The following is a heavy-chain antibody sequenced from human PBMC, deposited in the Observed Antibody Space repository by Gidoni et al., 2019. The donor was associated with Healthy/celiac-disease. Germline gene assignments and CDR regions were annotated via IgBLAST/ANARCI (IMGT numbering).Heavy chain of an antibody. CDR3: ARGTLPYGYEGYYYYGMDV. Sequence: EVQLVESGGGLVQPGGSLRLSCAASGFTFSRYDMHWVRQATGKGLEWVSAIGTAGDTYYPGSVKGRFTISRENAKNSLYLQMNSLRAGDTAVYYCARGTLPYGYEGYYYYGMDVWGQGTTVTVSS. V-gene: IGHV3-13*01. J-gene: IGHJ6*02. CDR2: IGTAGDT. D-gene: IGHD5-18*01. CDR1: GFTFSRYD.